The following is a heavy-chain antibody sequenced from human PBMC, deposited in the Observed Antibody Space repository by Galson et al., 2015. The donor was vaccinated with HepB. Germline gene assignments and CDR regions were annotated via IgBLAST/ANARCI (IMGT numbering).Heavy chain of an antibody. CDR2: IWYDGSNI. Sequence: SLRLSCAASGFTFSSYGMHWVRQAPGQGLEWVAVIWYDGSNIYYADSVKGRFTVSRDNSKNTLFLQLNCLRAEDTAVYYCARGGDGDLYFFDYWGQGTLVTVSS. V-gene: IGHV3-33*01. D-gene: IGHD4-17*01. J-gene: IGHJ4*02. CDR1: GFTFSSYG. CDR3: ARGGDGDLYFFDY.